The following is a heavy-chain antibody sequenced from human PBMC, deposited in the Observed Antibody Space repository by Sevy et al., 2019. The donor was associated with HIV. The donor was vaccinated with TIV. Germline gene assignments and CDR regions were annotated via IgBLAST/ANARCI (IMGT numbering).Heavy chain of an antibody. Sequence: GGSLRLSCAASGFTFSSYDMHWVRQATGKGLEWVSAIGTAGDKNYPGSVKGRFTISRENAKNSLYLQMNSLRAGDTAVYYCARATYYYDSSGYSRYYFDYWGQGTLVTVSS. CDR1: GFTFSSYD. J-gene: IGHJ4*02. CDR3: ARATYYYDSSGYSRYYFDY. D-gene: IGHD3-22*01. CDR2: IGTAGDK. V-gene: IGHV3-13*01.